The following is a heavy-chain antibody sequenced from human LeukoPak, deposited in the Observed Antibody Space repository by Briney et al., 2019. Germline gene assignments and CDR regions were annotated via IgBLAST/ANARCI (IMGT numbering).Heavy chain of an antibody. CDR2: ISGSGGST. CDR3: AKAGTRYCSSTSCPARYYYYGMDV. Sequence: GGSLRLSCAASGFTFSSYAMSWVRQPPGKGLEWVSAISGSGGSTYYADSVKGRFTISRDNSKNTLYLQMNSLRAEDTAVYYCAKAGTRYCSSTSCPARYYYYGMDVWGQGTTVTVSS. J-gene: IGHJ6*02. V-gene: IGHV3-23*01. CDR1: GFTFSSYA. D-gene: IGHD2-2*01.